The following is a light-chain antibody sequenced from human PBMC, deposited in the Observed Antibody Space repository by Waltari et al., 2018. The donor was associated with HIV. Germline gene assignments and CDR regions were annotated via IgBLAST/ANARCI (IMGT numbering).Light chain of an antibody. V-gene: IGLV2-23*02. CDR3: SSYAGSHTLI. J-gene: IGLJ2*01. CDR2: EVS. CDR1: SGDVGSYNL. Sequence: QSVLTQPPSVSGSPGQSITISCTGSSGDVGSYNLVSWYQLLPGKVPKLLIYEVSKLPSGVSNRFSGSKSDTTASLTISGLQADDEADYYCSSYAGSHTLIFGGGTKLTVL.